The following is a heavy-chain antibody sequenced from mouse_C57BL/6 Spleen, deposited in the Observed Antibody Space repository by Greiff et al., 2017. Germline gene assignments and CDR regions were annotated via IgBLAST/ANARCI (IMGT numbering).Heavy chain of an antibody. CDR2: ISYDGSN. CDR3: ARCCYDYGDSWFAY. J-gene: IGHJ3*01. CDR1: GYSITSGYY. V-gene: IGHV3-6*01. Sequence: DVQLQESGPGLVKPSQSLSLTCSVTGYSITSGYYWNWIRQFPGNKLEWMGYISYDGSNNYNPSLKNRISITRDTSKNQFFLKLNSVTTEDTATYYCARCCYDYGDSWFAYWGQGTLVTVSA. D-gene: IGHD2-4*01.